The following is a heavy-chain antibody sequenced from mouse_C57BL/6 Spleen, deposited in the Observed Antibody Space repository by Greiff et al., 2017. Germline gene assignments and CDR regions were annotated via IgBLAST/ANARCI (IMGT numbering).Heavy chain of an antibody. V-gene: IGHV5-12*01. CDR2: ISNGGGST. CDR1: GFTFSDYY. Sequence: EVKLMESGGGLVQPGGSLKLSCAASGFTFSDYYMYWVRQTPEKRLEWVAYISNGGGSTYYPDTVKGRFTISRDNAKNTLYLQMSRLKSEDTAMYYCARSKGVYAMDYWGQGTSVTVSS. J-gene: IGHJ4*01. CDR3: ARSKGVYAMDY.